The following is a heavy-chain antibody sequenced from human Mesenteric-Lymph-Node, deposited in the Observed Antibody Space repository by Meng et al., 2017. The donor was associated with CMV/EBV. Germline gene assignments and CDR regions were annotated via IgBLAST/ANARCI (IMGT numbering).Heavy chain of an antibody. CDR1: GYTFTGYY. V-gene: IGHV1-2*02. CDR2: INPNTGGT. Sequence: ASVKVSCKASGYTFTGYYMHWVRQAPGQGLEWMGWINPNTGGTNNAQKFQVRVTMTRDTSINTAYMELSRLRSEDTAVYYCAREFKDIVVVIAISGSAFDIWGQGTMVTVSS. CDR3: AREFKDIVVVIAISGSAFDI. J-gene: IGHJ3*02. D-gene: IGHD2-21*01.